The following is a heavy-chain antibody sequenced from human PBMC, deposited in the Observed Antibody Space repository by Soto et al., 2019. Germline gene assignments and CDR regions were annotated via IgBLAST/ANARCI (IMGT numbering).Heavy chain of an antibody. Sequence: ASVKVSCKASGYDFTAYDINWVRQASGQGLEWMGWMNPINGATGSARRFQGRVSMTRNTATGTAYLELTSLRSDDSAVYYCGRGPSPRAPAGGTPYYYAMDAWGQ. CDR2: MNPINGAT. D-gene: IGHD6-13*01. CDR1: GYDFTAYD. V-gene: IGHV1-8*02. J-gene: IGHJ6*02. CDR3: GRGPSPRAPAGGTPYYYAMDA.